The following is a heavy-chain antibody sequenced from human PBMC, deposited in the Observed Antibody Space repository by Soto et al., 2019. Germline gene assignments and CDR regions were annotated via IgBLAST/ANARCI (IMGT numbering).Heavy chain of an antibody. D-gene: IGHD1-26*01. CDR3: ARVRSTLMGGGFDY. Sequence: SLSCAASGFTFSNYIMNWVRQAPGKGLEWISYISSSSITIYYADSVKGRFTISRDNAKNSLYLQMNSLRDEDTAVYYCARVRSTLMGGGFDYRGKGTLGTGSS. CDR2: ISSSSITI. V-gene: IGHV3-48*02. CDR1: GFTFSNYI. J-gene: IGHJ4*02.